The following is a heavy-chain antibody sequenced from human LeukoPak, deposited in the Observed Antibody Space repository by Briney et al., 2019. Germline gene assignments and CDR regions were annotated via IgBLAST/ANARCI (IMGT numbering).Heavy chain of an antibody. D-gene: IGHD2-2*01. CDR1: GFTFSSYS. Sequence: PGGSLRLSCAASGFTFSSYSMNWIRQPPGKGLEWIGYIYYSGSTNYNPSLKSRVTISVDTSKNQSSLKLSSVTAADTAVYYCAREEIGYCSSTSCQVATKSTDAFDIWGQGTMVTVSS. CDR3: AREEIGYCSSTSCQVATKSTDAFDI. CDR2: IYYSGST. V-gene: IGHV4-59*08. J-gene: IGHJ3*02.